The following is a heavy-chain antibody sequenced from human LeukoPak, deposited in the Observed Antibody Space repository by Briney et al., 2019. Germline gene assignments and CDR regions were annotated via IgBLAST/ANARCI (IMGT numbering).Heavy chain of an antibody. D-gene: IGHD3-22*01. CDR3: ARGGGYYYDSSGFPPPGY. J-gene: IGHJ4*02. CDR1: GFTFSSYS. CDR2: ISSSGSYI. Sequence: GGSLRLSCAASGFTFSSYSMNWVRQAPGKGLEWVSSISSSGSYIYYADSVKGRFTISRDNAKNSLYLQMNSLRAEDTAVYYCARGGGYYYDSSGFPPPGYWGQGTLVTVSS. V-gene: IGHV3-21*01.